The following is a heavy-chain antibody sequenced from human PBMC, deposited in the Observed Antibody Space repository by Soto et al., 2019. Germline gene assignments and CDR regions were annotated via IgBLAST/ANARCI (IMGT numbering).Heavy chain of an antibody. J-gene: IGHJ4*02. CDR1: GFTFSSYA. CDR3: ARDKSPYSSGWHNRHFDY. CDR2: ISYDGSNK. V-gene: IGHV3-30-3*01. Sequence: QVQLVESGGGVVQPGRSLRLSCAASGFTFSSYAMHWVRQAPGKGLEWVAVISYDGSNKYYADSVKGRFTISRDNXKXTQXLQMNSLRAEDTAVYYCARDKSPYSSGWHNRHFDYWGQGTLVTVSS. D-gene: IGHD6-19*01.